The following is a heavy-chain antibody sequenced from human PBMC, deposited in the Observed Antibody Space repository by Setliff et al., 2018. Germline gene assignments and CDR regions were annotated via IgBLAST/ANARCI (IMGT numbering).Heavy chain of an antibody. V-gene: IGHV1-46*01. J-gene: IGHJ4*02. CDR3: ARGGMAAANRKGVFEY. Sequence: ASVKVSCKASGYSLTRYYMHWVRRAPGQGLEWMGIINPGGGSASYAEKFQGRVTMTRDTSTSTFYMEVNILRSDDTAVYYCARGGMAAANRKGVFEYWGQGTLVTVSS. D-gene: IGHD6-13*01. CDR2: INPGGGSA. CDR1: GYSLTRYY.